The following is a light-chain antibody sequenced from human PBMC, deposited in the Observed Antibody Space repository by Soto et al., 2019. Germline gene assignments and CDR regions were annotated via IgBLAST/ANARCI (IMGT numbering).Light chain of an antibody. Sequence: IQLTQSPSSLSASVGDRVTITCRASQGISSYLAWYQQKPGKAPKLLIYAASTLQSGVPSRFSGSGSGADFTLTISSLQREDFAIYFCQQSYSSSWTFGQGTKVDIK. J-gene: IGKJ1*01. CDR3: QQSYSSSWT. CDR1: QGISSY. CDR2: AAS. V-gene: IGKV1-39*01.